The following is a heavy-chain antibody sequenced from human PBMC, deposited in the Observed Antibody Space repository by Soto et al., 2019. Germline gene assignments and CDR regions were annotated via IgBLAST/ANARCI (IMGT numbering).Heavy chain of an antibody. CDR3: ARWSYLDY. CDR1: GFGFGSYA. J-gene: IGHJ4*02. D-gene: IGHD3-3*01. CDR2: ISGSDGKT. V-gene: IGHV3-23*01. Sequence: GGSLRLSCVASGFGFGSYALTWVRQAPGKGLEWVSTISGSDGKTFYADAVKGRFSISRDISQSTLYLQMNSLRADDTAIYYCARWSYLDYWGQGTRVTVSS.